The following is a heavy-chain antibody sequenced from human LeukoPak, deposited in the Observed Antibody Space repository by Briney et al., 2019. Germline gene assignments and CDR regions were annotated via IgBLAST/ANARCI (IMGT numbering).Heavy chain of an antibody. D-gene: IGHD4-17*01. Sequence: SQTLSLTCTVSGGSISSGGYYWSWIRQHPGKGLEWIGYIYYSGSTYYNPSLKSRVTISVDTSKNQFSLKPSSVTAADTAVYYCARVDYGDYYFDYWGQGTLVTVSS. CDR3: ARVDYGDYYFDY. CDR1: GGSISSGGYY. CDR2: IYYSGST. J-gene: IGHJ4*02. V-gene: IGHV4-31*03.